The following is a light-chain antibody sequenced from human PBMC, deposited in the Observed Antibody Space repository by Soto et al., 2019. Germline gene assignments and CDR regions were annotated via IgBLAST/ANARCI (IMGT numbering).Light chain of an antibody. V-gene: IGKV3-11*01. Sequence: EIVLTQSPATLSLSPGERATLSCRASQSVSSYLAWYQQKPGQAPRLLIYDASKRATGIPARFTGSGTGTVSTFTISSLEAEEFAVDYCKQRNNWPVTFGKGTRVEIK. CDR1: QSVSSY. CDR2: DAS. J-gene: IGKJ1*01. CDR3: KQRNNWPVT.